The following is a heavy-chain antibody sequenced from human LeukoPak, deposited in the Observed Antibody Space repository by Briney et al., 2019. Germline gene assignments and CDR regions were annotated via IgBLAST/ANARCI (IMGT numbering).Heavy chain of an antibody. CDR3: ALGALGYCSGGSCYSGKGWFDP. D-gene: IGHD2-15*01. CDR2: IYYSGST. CDR1: GGSISRSSYY. Sequence: SETLSLTCIVSGGSISRSSYYWGWLRQPPGKGLEWIGYIYYSGSTYYNPSLKSRVTISVDTSKNQFSLKLSSVTAADTAVYYCALGALGYCSGGSCYSGKGWFDPWGQGTLVTVSS. J-gene: IGHJ5*02. V-gene: IGHV4-30-4*08.